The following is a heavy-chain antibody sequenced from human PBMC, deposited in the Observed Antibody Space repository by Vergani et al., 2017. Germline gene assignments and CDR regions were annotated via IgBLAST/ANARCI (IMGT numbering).Heavy chain of an antibody. D-gene: IGHD3-3*01. Sequence: QVQLQESGPGLVKPSQTLSLTCTVSGGSISSYYWSWIRQPAGKGLEWIGRIYTSGSTNYNPSLKSRVTMSVDTSKNQFSLKLSSVTAADTAVYYCAREASDFWSGYYMGNGFDPWGQGTLVTVSS. J-gene: IGHJ5*02. V-gene: IGHV4-4*07. CDR1: GGSISSYY. CDR2: IYTSGST. CDR3: AREASDFWSGYYMGNGFDP.